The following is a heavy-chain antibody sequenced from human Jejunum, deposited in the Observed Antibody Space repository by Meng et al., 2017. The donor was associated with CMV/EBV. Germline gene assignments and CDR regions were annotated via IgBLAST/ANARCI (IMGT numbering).Heavy chain of an antibody. CDR2: MCGSGDNT. J-gene: IGHJ6*02. Sequence: ARTGVRQAPGRGLEWVSTMCGSGDNTYYAESVKGRFTISRDTSKNTLYLQMNSLRADDTAVYYCALSLRGDLYFDLWSGFYGMDVWGRGTLVTVSS. D-gene: IGHD3-3*01. CDR1: A. V-gene: IGHV3-23*01. CDR3: ALSLRGDLYFDLWSGFYGMDV.